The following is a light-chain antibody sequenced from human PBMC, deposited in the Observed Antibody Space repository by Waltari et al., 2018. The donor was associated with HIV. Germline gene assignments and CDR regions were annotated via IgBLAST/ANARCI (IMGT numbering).Light chain of an antibody. Sequence: PGQSVTISCTGTSSDVGSYNRVSWYQQPPGTAPKLMIYEVSNRPSGVPDRFSGSKSGNTASLTISGLQAEDEADYYCSLYTSSSTLVFGGGTKLTVL. CDR1: SSDVGSYNR. J-gene: IGLJ2*01. CDR3: SLYTSSSTLV. V-gene: IGLV2-18*01. CDR2: EVS.